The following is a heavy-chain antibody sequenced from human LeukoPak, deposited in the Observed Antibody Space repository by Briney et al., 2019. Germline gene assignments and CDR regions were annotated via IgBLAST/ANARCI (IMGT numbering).Heavy chain of an antibody. J-gene: IGHJ4*02. Sequence: SETLSLTCAVYGGSFSGYHWSWIRQPPGKGLEWIGEINHSGSTNYNPSLKSRVTISVDTSKNQFSLKLSSVTAADTAVYYCARGSYDYVWGSSRSFDYWGQGTLVTVSS. D-gene: IGHD3-16*01. V-gene: IGHV4-34*01. CDR3: ARGSYDYVWGSSRSFDY. CDR2: INHSGST. CDR1: GGSFSGYH.